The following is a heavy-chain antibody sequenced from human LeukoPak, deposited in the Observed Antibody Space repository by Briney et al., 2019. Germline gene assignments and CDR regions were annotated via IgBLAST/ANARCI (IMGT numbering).Heavy chain of an antibody. CDR3: ARSFDFWSGYVDY. J-gene: IGHJ4*02. Sequence: SQTLSLTCTVSGGSISSGGYYWSWIRQPPGKGLEWIGYIYHSGSTYYNPSLKSRVTISVDTSKNQFSLKLSSVTAADTAVYYCARSFDFWSGYVDYWGQGTLVTVSS. D-gene: IGHD3-3*01. CDR1: GGSISSGGYY. V-gene: IGHV4-30-2*01. CDR2: IYHSGST.